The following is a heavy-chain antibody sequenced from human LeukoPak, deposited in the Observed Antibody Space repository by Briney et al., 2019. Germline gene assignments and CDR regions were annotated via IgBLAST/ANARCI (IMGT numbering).Heavy chain of an antibody. D-gene: IGHD2-21*01. CDR3: ARDWGGFDY. CDR2: INPSGGST. CDR1: GGTFSSSA. V-gene: IGHV1-46*01. Sequence: ASVKVSCKASGGTFSSSAISWVRQAPGQGLEWMGIINPSGGSTSYAQKFQGRVTMTRDTSTSTVYMELSSLRSEDTAVYYCARDWGGFDYWGQGTLVTVSS. J-gene: IGHJ4*02.